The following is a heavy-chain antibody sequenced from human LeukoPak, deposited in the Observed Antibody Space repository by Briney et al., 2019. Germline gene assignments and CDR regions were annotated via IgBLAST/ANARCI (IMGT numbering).Heavy chain of an antibody. CDR2: INPSGGST. CDR1: GGTFSSYA. V-gene: IGHV1-46*01. D-gene: IGHD1-26*01. Sequence: ASVKVSCKASGGTFSSYAISWVRQAPGQGLEWMGIINPSGGSTSYAQKFQGRVTMTRDMSTSTVYMELSSLRSEDTAVYYCARDGLGSGSLDYWGQGTLVTVSS. CDR3: ARDGLGSGSLDY. J-gene: IGHJ4*02.